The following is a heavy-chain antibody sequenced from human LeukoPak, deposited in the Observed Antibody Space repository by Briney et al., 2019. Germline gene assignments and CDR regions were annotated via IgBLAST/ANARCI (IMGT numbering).Heavy chain of an antibody. V-gene: IGHV7-4-1*02. J-gene: IGHJ5*02. CDR3: ARDGPYCSSTSCYTNWFDP. CDR2: INTNTGNP. Sequence: ASVKVSCKASGYTFTSYAMNWVRQAPGQGLEWMGWINTNTGNPTYARGFTGRFVFSLDTSVSTAYLQISSLKAEDTAVYYCARDGPYCSSTSCYTNWFDPWGQGTLVTVSS. D-gene: IGHD2-2*02. CDR1: GYTFTSYA.